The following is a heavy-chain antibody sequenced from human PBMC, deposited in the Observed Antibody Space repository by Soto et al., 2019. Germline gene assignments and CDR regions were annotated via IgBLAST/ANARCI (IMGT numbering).Heavy chain of an antibody. V-gene: IGHV3-66*01. CDR2: IYSGGST. D-gene: IGHD3-10*01. Sequence: GGSLRLSCAASGFTVSSNYMSWVRQAPGKGLEWVSVIYSGGSTYYADSVKGRFTISRDNSKNTLYLQMNSLRAEDTAVYYCARGVPKGTPRAHRSSLDYWGQGTLVTVSS. J-gene: IGHJ4*02. CDR3: ARGVPKGTPRAHRSSLDY. CDR1: GFTVSSNY.